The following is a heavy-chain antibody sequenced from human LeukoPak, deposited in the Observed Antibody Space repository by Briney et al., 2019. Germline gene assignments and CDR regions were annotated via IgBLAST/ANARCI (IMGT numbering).Heavy chain of an antibody. J-gene: IGHJ5*02. CDR1: GFKFDDYG. V-gene: IGHV3-20*04. D-gene: IGHD3-22*01. CDR2: INWNGAWT. CDR3: AGYYYDSSRGFDL. Sequence: PGGSLRLSCAASGFKFDDYGMSWVRKVPGKGLEWVCDINWNGAWTGYADSVKGRFTISRDNAKNSLYLQMNSLRAEDTALYYCAGYYYDSSRGFDLWGQGTLVTVSA.